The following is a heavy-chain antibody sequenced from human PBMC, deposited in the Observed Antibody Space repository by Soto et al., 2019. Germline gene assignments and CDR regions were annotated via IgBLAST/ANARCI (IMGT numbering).Heavy chain of an antibody. CDR2: IYYSGST. CDR1: GGSISSGDYY. V-gene: IGHV4-30-4*01. J-gene: IGHJ6*02. Sequence: SETLSLTCTVSGGSISSGDYYWSWIRQPPGKGLEWIGYIYYSGSTYYNPSLKSRVTISVDTSKSQFSLKLSSVTAADTAVYYCARSFVYVDTAGNYYYGMDVWGQGTTVTVSS. D-gene: IGHD5-18*01. CDR3: ARSFVYVDTAGNYYYGMDV.